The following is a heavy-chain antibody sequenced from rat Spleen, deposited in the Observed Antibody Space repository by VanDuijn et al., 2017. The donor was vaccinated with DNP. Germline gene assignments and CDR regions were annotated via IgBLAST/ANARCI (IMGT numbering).Heavy chain of an antibody. D-gene: IGHD1-1*01. CDR3: TRHPTHSYFDY. CDR2: ISYDGNSI. Sequence: EVQLVESGGGLVQPGRSLKLSCGASGFTFSDYYMAWVRQAPTKGLEWVATISYDGNSIYYRDSVKGRFTISRNNAKSTLYLQMGSLRSEDTATYYCTRHPTHSYFDYWGQGVMVTVSS. CDR1: GFTFSDYY. V-gene: IGHV5-7*01. J-gene: IGHJ2*01.